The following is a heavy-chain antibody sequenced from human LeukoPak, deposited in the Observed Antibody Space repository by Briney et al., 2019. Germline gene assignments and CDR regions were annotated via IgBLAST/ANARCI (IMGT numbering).Heavy chain of an antibody. J-gene: IGHJ4*02. D-gene: IGHD1-26*01. CDR1: GFTFSSYA. Sequence: GGSLRLSCAASGFTFSSYAMHWVRQAPGKGLEWVAVISYDGSNKYYADFVKGRFTISRDNSKNTLYLQMNSLRAEDTAVYYCAKDLVGATTPYYFDYWGQGTLVTVSS. CDR3: AKDLVGATTPYYFDY. V-gene: IGHV3-30-3*01. CDR2: ISYDGSNK.